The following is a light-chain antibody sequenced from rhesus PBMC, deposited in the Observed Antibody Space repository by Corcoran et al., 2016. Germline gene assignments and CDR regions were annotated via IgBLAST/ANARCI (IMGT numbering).Light chain of an antibody. CDR3: QHTSDVFT. V-gene: IGKV1-25*01. J-gene: IGKJ3*01. Sequence: DIQMTQSPPSLSASVGDRVTITCQACQGISNYLVWYQQKPVKAPKLLIYEASTLQSGVPSRFSGSGAGTDFSITISSVQPEDFETEYCQHTSDVFTFGPGTKLDIK. CDR2: EAS. CDR1: QGISNY.